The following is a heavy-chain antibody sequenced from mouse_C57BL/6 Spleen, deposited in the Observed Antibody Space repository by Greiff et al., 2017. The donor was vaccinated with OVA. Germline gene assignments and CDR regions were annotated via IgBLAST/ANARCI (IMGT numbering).Heavy chain of an antibody. CDR2: LRSKSSNYAT. V-gene: IGHV10-3*01. Sequence: EVKLMESGGGLVQPKGSLKLSCAASGFTFNTYAMHWVRQAPGKGLEWVARLRSKSSNYATYYADSVKDRFTISRDDSQSMLYLQMNNLKTEDTAMYYCVRGDWDYFDYWGQGTTLTVSS. J-gene: IGHJ2*01. CDR1: GFTFNTYA. D-gene: IGHD4-1*01. CDR3: VRGDWDYFDY.